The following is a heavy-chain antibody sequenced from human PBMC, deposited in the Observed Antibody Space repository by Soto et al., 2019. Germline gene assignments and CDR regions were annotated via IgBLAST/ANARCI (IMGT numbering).Heavy chain of an antibody. CDR1: GGSFSGYY. V-gene: IGHV4-34*01. Sequence: QVQLQQWGAGLLKPSETLSLTCAVYGGSFSGYYWTWIRQPPGTGLEWIGEINHSGSTNYNPSLKSRFTLSVDTSKNQFSLKLTSVTAADTAVYYCARDKITGLFDYWCQGTLVTVSS. D-gene: IGHD2-8*02. CDR2: INHSGST. CDR3: ARDKITGLFDY. J-gene: IGHJ4*02.